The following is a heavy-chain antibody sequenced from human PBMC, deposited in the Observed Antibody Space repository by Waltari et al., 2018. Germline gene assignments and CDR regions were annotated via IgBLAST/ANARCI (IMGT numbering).Heavy chain of an antibody. Sequence: QVQLQESGPGLVKPSETLSLTCTVSGGSISSHYWSWIRQPPGKGLEWIGYIYYSGSTTYNPSLKSRVTISVDTSKNQFSLKLSSVTAADTAVYYCARRAAAGTFDYWGQGTLVTVSS. D-gene: IGHD6-13*01. CDR1: GGSISSHY. CDR2: IYYSGST. J-gene: IGHJ4*02. V-gene: IGHV4-59*11. CDR3: ARRAAAGTFDY.